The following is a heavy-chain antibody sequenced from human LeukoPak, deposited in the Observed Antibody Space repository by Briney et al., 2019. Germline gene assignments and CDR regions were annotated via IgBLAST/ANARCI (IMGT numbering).Heavy chain of an antibody. V-gene: IGHV4-34*01. CDR2: INHSGST. J-gene: IGHJ4*02. CDR3: ARVRDFWSGYHVYYFDY. CDR1: GGSFSGYY. Sequence: SETLSLTCAVYGGSFSGYYWSWIRQPPGKGLEWIGEINHSGSTNYNPSLKSRVTISVDTSKNQFSLKLSSVTAADTAVYYCARVRDFWSGYHVYYFDYWGQGTLVTVSS. D-gene: IGHD3-3*01.